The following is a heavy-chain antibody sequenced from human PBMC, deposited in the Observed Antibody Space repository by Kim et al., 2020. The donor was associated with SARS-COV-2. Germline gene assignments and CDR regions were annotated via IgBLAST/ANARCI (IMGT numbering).Heavy chain of an antibody. V-gene: IGHV3-30*18. D-gene: IGHD4-17*01. Sequence: GGSLRLSCAASGFTFSSYGMHWVRQAPGKGLEWVAVISYDGSNKYYADSVKGRFTISRDNSKNTLYLQMNSLRAEDTAVYYCAKEGDYDSYYYFYVLDVWGQGTTVTVSS. CDR3: AKEGDYDSYYYFYVLDV. CDR1: GFTFSSYG. CDR2: ISYDGSNK. J-gene: IGHJ6*02.